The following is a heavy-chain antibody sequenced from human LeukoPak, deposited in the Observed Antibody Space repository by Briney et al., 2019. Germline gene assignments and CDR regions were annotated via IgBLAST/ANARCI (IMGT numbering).Heavy chain of an antibody. CDR1: GFTFSSYA. D-gene: IGHD3-10*01. J-gene: IGHJ4*02. V-gene: IGHV3-30*04. Sequence: GGSLRLSCAASGFTFSSYAMHWVRQAPGKGLEWVAVISYDGSNKYYADSVKGRFTISRDNSKNTLYLQMNSLRAEDTAAYYCAAGSGGSEGYWGQGTLVTVSS. CDR3: AAGSGGSEGY. CDR2: ISYDGSNK.